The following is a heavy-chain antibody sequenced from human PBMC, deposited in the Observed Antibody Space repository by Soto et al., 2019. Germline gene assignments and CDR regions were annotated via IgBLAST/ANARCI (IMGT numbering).Heavy chain of an antibody. CDR3: VCIAAAGTFDY. CDR2: IWYDGSNK. J-gene: IGHJ4*02. Sequence: QVQLVESGGGVVQPGRSLRLSCAASGFTFSSYGMHWVRQAPGKGLEWVAVIWYDGSNKYYADSVKGRFTISRDNSKHTLYLQMNSLRAEDTGVDYCVCIAAAGTFDYWGQGTLVTVSS. V-gene: IGHV3-33*01. D-gene: IGHD6-13*01. CDR1: GFTFSSYG.